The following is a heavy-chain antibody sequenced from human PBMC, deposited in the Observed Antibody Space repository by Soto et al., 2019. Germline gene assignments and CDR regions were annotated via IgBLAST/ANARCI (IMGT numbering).Heavy chain of an antibody. Sequence: SETLSLTCTVSGGSISSYYWSWIRQPPGKELEWIGYIYSSGSTQYNPSLKSRVSISVDMSRNQFSLKLTSVTAADTAVYYCARDGGYSSGWSEAFDVWGQGTMVTVSS. J-gene: IGHJ3*01. CDR3: ARDGGYSSGWSEAFDV. D-gene: IGHD6-19*01. CDR1: GGSISSYY. CDR2: IYSSGST. V-gene: IGHV4-59*01.